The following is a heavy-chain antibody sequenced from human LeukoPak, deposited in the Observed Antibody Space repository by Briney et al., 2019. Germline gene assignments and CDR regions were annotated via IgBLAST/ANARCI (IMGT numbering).Heavy chain of an antibody. CDR3: ARDMGTVVTGTGGDAFDT. Sequence: PLETLSLTCAVSGASVSSSTYYWGWIRQPPGKWLGWIGTVYYSGSTYYNPYLKSRVIISVDRSKNQFSLKLPSVTAADTAVYHCARDMGTVVTGTGGDAFDTWGQGTMVTVSS. J-gene: IGHJ3*02. V-gene: IGHV4-39*02. CDR1: GASVSSSTYY. CDR2: VYYSGST. D-gene: IGHD6-13*01.